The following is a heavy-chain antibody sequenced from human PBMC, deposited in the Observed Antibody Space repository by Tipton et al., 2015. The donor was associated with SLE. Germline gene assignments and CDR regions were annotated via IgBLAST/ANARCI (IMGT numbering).Heavy chain of an antibody. J-gene: IGHJ4*02. CDR2: IYYSGST. CDR3: ARGTLAARRGLDY. V-gene: IGHV4-31*03. CDR1: GGSISSGGYY. D-gene: IGHD6-6*01. Sequence: TLSLTCTVSGGSISSGGYYWSWIRRHTGKGLEWIGYIYYSGSTYYNPSLKSRVTISVDTSKNQFSLKLSSVTAADTAVYYCARGTLAARRGLDYWGQGTLVTVSS.